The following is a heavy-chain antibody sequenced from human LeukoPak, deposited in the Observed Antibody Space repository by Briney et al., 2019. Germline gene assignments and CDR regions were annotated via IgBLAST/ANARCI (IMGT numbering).Heavy chain of an antibody. CDR3: ARGPSGYHNT. D-gene: IGHD5-12*01. J-gene: IGHJ4*02. Sequence: GGSLRLSCAASAFSFGSNYMTWVRQAPGKGLEWVSLIYSGGSTYYADSAKGRFTISRDNSKNTLYLQMNSLRAEDTAVYYWARGPSGYHNTGGQRTLVTVSS. CDR2: IYSGGST. V-gene: IGHV3-66*01. CDR1: AFSFGSNY.